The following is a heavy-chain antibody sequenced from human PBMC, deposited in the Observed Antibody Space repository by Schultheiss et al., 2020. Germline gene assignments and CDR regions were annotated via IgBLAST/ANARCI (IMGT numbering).Heavy chain of an antibody. J-gene: IGHJ4*02. Sequence: SETLSLTCTVSGGSISSYYWSWIRQPPGKGLEWIGYIYYSGSTNYNPSLKSRVTISVDTSKNQFSLKLSSVTAADTAVYYCARVVSYCTGGVCYLGEVDYWGQGTLVTVSS. CDR3: ARVVSYCTGGVCYLGEVDY. V-gene: IGHV4-59*01. CDR1: GGSISSYY. D-gene: IGHD2-8*02. CDR2: IYYSGST.